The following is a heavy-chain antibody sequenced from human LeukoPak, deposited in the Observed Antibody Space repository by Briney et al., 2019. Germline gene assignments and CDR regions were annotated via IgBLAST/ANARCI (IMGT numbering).Heavy chain of an antibody. J-gene: IGHJ4*02. CDR2: ISYDGSNK. Sequence: PGGSLRLSCAASGFTLSSYGMHWVRQAPGKGLEWVAVISYDGSNKYYADSVKGRFTISRDNSKKTLYLQMKSLRAEDTAVYYCAKGFGSYYSSGVYMAYWGQGTLVTVSS. CDR1: GFTLSSYG. CDR3: AKGFGSYYSSGVYMAY. V-gene: IGHV3-30*18. D-gene: IGHD1-26*01.